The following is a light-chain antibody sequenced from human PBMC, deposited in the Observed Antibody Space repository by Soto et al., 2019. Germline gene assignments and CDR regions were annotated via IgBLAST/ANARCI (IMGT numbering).Light chain of an antibody. CDR1: QSVSDN. CDR3: QQYNNRPPWT. Sequence: EIVMTQSPATLSVSAGDRATLSCRASQSVSDNLAWYQQKPGQAPRLLIYGASIRATGVPARLSGSGYGTEFTLTISNLQSDDFAVYYCQQYNNRPPWTFGQGTKVEIK. CDR2: GAS. J-gene: IGKJ1*01. V-gene: IGKV3-15*01.